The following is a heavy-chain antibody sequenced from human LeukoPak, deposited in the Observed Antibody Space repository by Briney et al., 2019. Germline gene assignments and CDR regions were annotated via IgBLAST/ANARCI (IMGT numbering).Heavy chain of an antibody. Sequence: PSETLSLTCTVSGGSISSYYWSWIRQPPGKGLEWIGYIYYSGSTNYNPSLKSRVTISVDTSKNQFSLKLSSVTAADTAVYYCARGKYSSSWSAHGGGAFDIWGQGTMVTVSS. CDR1: GGSISSYY. CDR3: ARGKYSSSWSAHGGGAFDI. J-gene: IGHJ3*02. D-gene: IGHD6-13*01. V-gene: IGHV4-59*01. CDR2: IYYSGST.